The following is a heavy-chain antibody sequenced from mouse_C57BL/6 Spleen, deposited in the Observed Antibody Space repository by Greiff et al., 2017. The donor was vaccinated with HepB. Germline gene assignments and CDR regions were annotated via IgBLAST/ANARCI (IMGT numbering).Heavy chain of an antibody. CDR3: ARSLPMDY. CDR1: GYTFTDYY. V-gene: IGHV1-26*01. CDR2: INPNNGGT. J-gene: IGHJ4*01. Sequence: VQLQQSGPELVKPGASVKISCKASGYTFTDYYMNWVKQSHGKSLEWIGDINPNNGGTSYNQKFKGKATLTVDKSSSTAYMELRSLTSEDSAVYYCARSLPMDYWGQGTSVTVSS.